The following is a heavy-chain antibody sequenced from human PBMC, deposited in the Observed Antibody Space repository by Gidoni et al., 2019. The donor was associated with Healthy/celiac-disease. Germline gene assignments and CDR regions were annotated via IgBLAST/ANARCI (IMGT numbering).Heavy chain of an antibody. D-gene: IGHD2-15*01. CDR3: ARGRALYCSGGSCYGSSFDY. Sequence: QVQLVQSGAEVKKPGASVKVSCKASGYTFTSYAMHWVRQAPGQRLDRRGWINAGNGNTKYSQKFQGRVTITRDTSASTAYMELSSLRSEDTAVYYCARGRALYCSGGSCYGSSFDYWGQGTLVTVSS. V-gene: IGHV1-3*01. CDR2: INAGNGNT. CDR1: GYTFTSYA. J-gene: IGHJ4*02.